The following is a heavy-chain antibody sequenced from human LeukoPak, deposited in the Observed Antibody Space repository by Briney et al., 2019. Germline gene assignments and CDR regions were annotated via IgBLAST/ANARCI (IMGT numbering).Heavy chain of an antibody. D-gene: IGHD3-3*01. CDR1: GYTFTSYG. CDR2: ISAYNGNT. Sequence: ASVKVSCKASGYTFTSYGISWVRQAPGQGLEWMGWISAYNGNTNYAQKLQGRVTMTTDTSTSTAYMELRSLRSDDTAVYYCARDSPEPETPIWSGYYPYYFDYWGQGTLVTVSS. CDR3: ARDSPEPETPIWSGYYPYYFDY. V-gene: IGHV1-18*01. J-gene: IGHJ4*02.